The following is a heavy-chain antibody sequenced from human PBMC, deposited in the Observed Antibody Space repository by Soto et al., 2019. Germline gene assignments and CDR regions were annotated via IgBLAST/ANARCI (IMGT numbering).Heavy chain of an antibody. V-gene: IGHV1-18*01. J-gene: IGHJ6*02. CDR1: GYTFSSYG. Sequence: ASVKVSCKASGYTFSSYGINWVRQAPGQGLEWLGWVSPYDGYTNYAQILQVRVSMTTDTSTKTAYMEVRSLRSDDTAVYYCARVVYYDSSGSRNYFYYGMNVWGQGTTVTVSS. CDR2: VSPYDGYT. CDR3: ARVVYYDSSGSRNYFYYGMNV. D-gene: IGHD3-22*01.